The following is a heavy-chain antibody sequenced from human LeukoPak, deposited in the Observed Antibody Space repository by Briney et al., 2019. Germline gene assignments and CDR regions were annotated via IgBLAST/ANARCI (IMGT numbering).Heavy chain of an antibody. CDR3: ARVSGNPPYHWFDP. J-gene: IGHJ5*02. CDR1: GGSFSSSA. V-gene: IGHV1-69*04. Sequence: ASVKVSCKASGGSFSSSAISWVRQAPGQGLEWMGMIIPILNIPHYAQSFQGRVTITADKSTTTAYMELSSLRSEDTAVYYCARVSGNPPYHWFDPWGQGTLVTGSS. D-gene: IGHD3-10*01. CDR2: IIPILNIP.